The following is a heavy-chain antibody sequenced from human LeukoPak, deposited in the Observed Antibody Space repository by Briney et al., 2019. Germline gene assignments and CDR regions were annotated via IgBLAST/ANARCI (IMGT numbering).Heavy chain of an antibody. Sequence: GRSLRLSCTASGFTFSNSGMHWVRQAPAQGLEWVAVLSNDAINKYYADSVKGRFTISRDNSKNTLYLQMNSLRAEDTAVYYCASTNLNHGLVSGYFDYWGLGTLVTVSS. CDR1: GFTFSNSG. CDR3: ASTNLNHGLVSGYFDY. V-gene: IGHV3-30*03. CDR2: LSNDAINK. D-gene: IGHD3-3*01. J-gene: IGHJ4*02.